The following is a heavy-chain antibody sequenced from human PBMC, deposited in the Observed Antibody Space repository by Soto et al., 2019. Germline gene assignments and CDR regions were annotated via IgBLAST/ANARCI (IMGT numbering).Heavy chain of an antibody. CDR2: IYWNDDK. V-gene: IGHV2-5*01. Sequence: SGPTLVNPTQTLTLTCTFSGFSLSTSGVGVGWIRQPPGKALEWLALIYWNDDKRYSPSLKSRLTITKDTSKNQVVLTMTNMDPVDTATYYCAHRRRFEYSGYRRRYAFDIWGQGTMVTVSS. D-gene: IGHD5-12*01. CDR1: GFSLSTSGVG. J-gene: IGHJ3*02. CDR3: AHRRRFEYSGYRRRYAFDI.